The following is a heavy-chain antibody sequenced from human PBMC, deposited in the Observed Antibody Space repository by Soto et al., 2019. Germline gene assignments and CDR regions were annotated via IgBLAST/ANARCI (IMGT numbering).Heavy chain of an antibody. J-gene: IGHJ6*02. V-gene: IGHV3-74*02. CDR1: GLTFRHYW. D-gene: IGHD6-13*01. Sequence: EVQLVESGGGLVQPGGSLRLSCAVSGLTFRHYWFHWVRHAPGKGLEWVSRINGDGTFTGYGDSVKGRFVISRDNAKNTLFLQMDSMRAEDTGVYFCASPFSSWSGYFFALDVWGQGTTVTVSS. CDR2: INGDGTFT. CDR3: ASPFSSWSGYFFALDV.